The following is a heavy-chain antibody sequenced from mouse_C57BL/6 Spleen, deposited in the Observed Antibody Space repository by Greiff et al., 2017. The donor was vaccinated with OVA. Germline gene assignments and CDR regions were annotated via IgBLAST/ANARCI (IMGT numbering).Heavy chain of an antibody. CDR3: ARSSITTVVEGYYAMDY. J-gene: IGHJ4*01. V-gene: IGHV1-64*01. Sequence: VQLQQSGAELVKPGASVKLSCKASGYTFTSYWMHWVKQRPGQGLEWIGMIHPNSGSTNYNEKFKSKATLTVDKSSSTAYMQLSSLTSEDSAVYYCARSSITTVVEGYYAMDYWGQGTSVTVSS. CDR1: GYTFTSYW. CDR2: IHPNSGST. D-gene: IGHD1-1*01.